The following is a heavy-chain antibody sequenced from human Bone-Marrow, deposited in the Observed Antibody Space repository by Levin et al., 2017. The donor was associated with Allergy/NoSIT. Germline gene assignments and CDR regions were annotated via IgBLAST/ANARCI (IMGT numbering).Heavy chain of an antibody. CDR2: IYYSGST. V-gene: IGHV4-31*03. D-gene: IGHD6-19*01. J-gene: IGHJ6*02. CDR1: GGSISSGGYY. Sequence: SETLSLTCTVSGGSISSGGYYWSWIRQHPGKGLEWIGYIYYSGSTYYNPSLKSRVTISVDTSKNQFSLKLSSVTAADTAVYYCATSGGVIAVAGIFPPYYYGMDVWGQGTTVTVSS. CDR3: ATSGGVIAVAGIFPPYYYGMDV.